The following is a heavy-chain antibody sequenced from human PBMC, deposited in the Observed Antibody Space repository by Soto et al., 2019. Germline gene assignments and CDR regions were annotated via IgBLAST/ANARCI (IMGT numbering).Heavy chain of an antibody. J-gene: IGHJ5*01. CDR1: GDTFTNYA. CDR2: IIPIYGTA. Sequence: QVQLVQSGAEVKKPGSSVKVSCKASGDTFTNYAISWVRQAPGQGLEWMGGIIPIYGTAHYAQKFQDRVTSTADTSTSTADMELSSLRPEDTAVYYCARDLGGCSAGSCRYNWLDSWGQGTLVTVSS. V-gene: IGHV1-69*06. CDR3: ARDLGGCSAGSCRYNWLDS. D-gene: IGHD2-15*01.